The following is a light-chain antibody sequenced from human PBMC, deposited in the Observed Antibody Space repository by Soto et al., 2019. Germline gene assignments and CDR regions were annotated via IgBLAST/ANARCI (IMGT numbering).Light chain of an antibody. V-gene: IGLV4-60*02. CDR2: LEGSGSY. CDR1: SGHSTYI. J-gene: IGLJ1*01. Sequence: QTVVAQSSSASASLGSSVKLTCTLSSGHSTYIIAWHQLQPGKAPRYLMNLEGSGSYNKGSGVPDRFSGSSSGADRYLTISNLQFEDEADYYCGTWDTNTRVFGTGTKVTVL. CDR3: GTWDTNTRV.